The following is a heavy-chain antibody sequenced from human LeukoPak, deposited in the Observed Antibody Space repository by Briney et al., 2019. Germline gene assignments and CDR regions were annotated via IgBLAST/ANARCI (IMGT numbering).Heavy chain of an antibody. J-gene: IGHJ6*04. CDR1: GFTLSSYE. D-gene: IGHD6-13*01. V-gene: IGHV3-48*03. Sequence: GGSLRLSCAASGFTLSSYEMNWVRQAPGKGLEWVSYISSSGSTIYYADSVKGRFTISRDNAKNSLYLQMNSLRAEDTAVYYCARGSIAAAGYSYYYYYGMDVWGKGTTVTVSS. CDR2: ISSSGSTI. CDR3: ARGSIAAAGYSYYYYYGMDV.